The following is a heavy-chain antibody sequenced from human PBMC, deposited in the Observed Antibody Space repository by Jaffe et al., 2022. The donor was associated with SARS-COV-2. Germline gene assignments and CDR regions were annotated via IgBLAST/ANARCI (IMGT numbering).Heavy chain of an antibody. Sequence: QVQLVQSGAEVKKPGASVKVSCKASGYTFTSYDINWVRQATGQGLEWMGWMNPNSGNTGYAQKFQGRVTMTRNTSISTAYMELSSLRSEDTAVYYCAREQYSYGFYYYYYYGMDVWGQGTTVTVSS. D-gene: IGHD5-18*01. J-gene: IGHJ6*02. CDR2: MNPNSGNT. CDR3: AREQYSYGFYYYYYYGMDV. CDR1: GYTFTSYD. V-gene: IGHV1-8*01.